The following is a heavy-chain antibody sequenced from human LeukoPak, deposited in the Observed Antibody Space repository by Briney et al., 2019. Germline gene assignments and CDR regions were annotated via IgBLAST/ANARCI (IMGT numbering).Heavy chain of an antibody. CDR3: AKYMSSGS. D-gene: IGHD6-19*01. CDR2: VSGSGDST. CDR1: GFTVSSNY. Sequence: GGSLRLSCAASGFTVSSNYMSWVRQAPGKGLEWVSGVSGSGDSTYYADSVKGRFTISRDNSNNTLFLLMNSLRAEDTAVYYCAKYMSSGSWGQGTLVTVSS. J-gene: IGHJ5*02. V-gene: IGHV3-23*01.